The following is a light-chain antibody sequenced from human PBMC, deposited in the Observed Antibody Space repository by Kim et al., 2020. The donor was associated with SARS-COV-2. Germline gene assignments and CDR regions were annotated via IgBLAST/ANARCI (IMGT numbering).Light chain of an antibody. CDR1: SLRSYY. Sequence: SSALTQDPAVSVALGQTVRITCQGDSLRSYYASWYQQKPGQAPVIVIYGKTNRPPGIPDRFSGSSSGNTASLTITGAQAEDEADYYCNSRDSSGNLWVFGGGTKLTVL. V-gene: IGLV3-19*01. CDR3: NSRDSSGNLWV. CDR2: GKT. J-gene: IGLJ3*02.